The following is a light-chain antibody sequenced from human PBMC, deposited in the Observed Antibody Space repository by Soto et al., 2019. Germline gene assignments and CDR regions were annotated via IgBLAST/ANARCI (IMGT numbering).Light chain of an antibody. CDR1: QSISSY. CDR2: AAS. Sequence: DILMTQSPSSLSASLGDRVTLTCRASQSISSYLAWYQQNPGKAPKLLIYAASTLQSGVPSRFSGSGSGTDFTLTISSQPADSVASYYRQYYNSPPWTFGQGTTVEIK. CDR3: QYYNSPPWT. J-gene: IGKJ1*01. V-gene: IGKV1-27*01.